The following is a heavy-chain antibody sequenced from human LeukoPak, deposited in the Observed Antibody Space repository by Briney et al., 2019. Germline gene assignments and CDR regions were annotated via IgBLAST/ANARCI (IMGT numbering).Heavy chain of an antibody. CDR1: GYTFTGYA. J-gene: IGHJ4*02. D-gene: IGHD5-12*01. V-gene: IGHV1-2*06. CDR2: INPEKRDT. Sequence: ASVKASCKASGYTFTGYAIHWVRQAPGQGLEWMGRINPEKRDTGYAHKFQGRVTMTSDTSISTAYMELSSLRSDDTAVYYCAKKVRGPSHPLDFWGQGTLVTVSS. CDR3: AKKVRGPSHPLDF.